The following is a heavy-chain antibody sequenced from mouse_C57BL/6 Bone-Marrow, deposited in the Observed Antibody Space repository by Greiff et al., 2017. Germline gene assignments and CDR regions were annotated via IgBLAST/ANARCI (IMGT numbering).Heavy chain of an antibody. CDR1: GFTFSSYT. Sequence: EVQLVESGGGLVKPGGSLKLSCAASGFTFSSYTMSWVRQTPEKRLEWVATISGGGGNTYYPDSVKGRFTISRDNANNTLYLQMSSLRSEDTALYYCARHNYGSLYAMDYWGQGTSVTVSS. D-gene: IGHD1-1*01. V-gene: IGHV5-9*01. CDR3: ARHNYGSLYAMDY. CDR2: ISGGGGNT. J-gene: IGHJ4*01.